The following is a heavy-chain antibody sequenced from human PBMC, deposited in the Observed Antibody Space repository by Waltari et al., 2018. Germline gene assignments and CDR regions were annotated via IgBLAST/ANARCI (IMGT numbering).Heavy chain of an antibody. CDR3: AREREGDYGGDC. CDR2: ISSSSSYI. J-gene: IGHJ4*02. D-gene: IGHD4-17*01. CDR1: GFTFSSYS. V-gene: IGHV3-21*01. Sequence: EVQLVESGGGLVKPGGSLRLSCAASGFTFSSYSMNWVRQAPGKGLGLVSSISSSSSYIYYADSVKGRFTISRDNAKNSLYLQMNSLRAEDTAVYYCAREREGDYGGDCWGQGTLVTVSS.